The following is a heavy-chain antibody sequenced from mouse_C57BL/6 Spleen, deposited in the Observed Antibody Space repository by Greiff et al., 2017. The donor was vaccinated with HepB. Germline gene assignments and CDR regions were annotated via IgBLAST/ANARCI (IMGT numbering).Heavy chain of an antibody. V-gene: IGHV1-7*01. J-gene: IGHJ4*01. CDR1: GYTFTSYW. Sequence: QVQLKESGAELAKPGASVKLSCKASGYTFTSYWMHWVKQRPGQGLEWIGYINPSSGYTKYNQKFKDKATLTADKSSSTAYMQLSSLTYEDSAVYYCARYYGSSLWTMDYWGQGTSVTVSS. CDR2: INPSSGYT. D-gene: IGHD1-1*01. CDR3: ARYYGSSLWTMDY.